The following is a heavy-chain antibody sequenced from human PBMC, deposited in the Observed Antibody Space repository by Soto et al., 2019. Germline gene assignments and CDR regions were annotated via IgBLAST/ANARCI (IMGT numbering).Heavy chain of an antibody. Sequence: QVQLVQSGAEVKKPGSSVKVSCKASGGTFSSSTFSWVRQAPGQGLEWMGRIIPILGIANYAQKFQGRVTINADKSTSTADPELSSLRSEDTAVYYCARGSRLAATDINWFDPWGQGTLVTVSS. CDR3: ARGSRLAATDINWFDP. V-gene: IGHV1-69*02. CDR1: GGTFSSST. D-gene: IGHD6-13*01. CDR2: IIPILGIA. J-gene: IGHJ5*02.